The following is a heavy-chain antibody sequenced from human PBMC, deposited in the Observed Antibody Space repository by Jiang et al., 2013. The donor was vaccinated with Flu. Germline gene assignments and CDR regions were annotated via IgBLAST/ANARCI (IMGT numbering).Heavy chain of an antibody. D-gene: IGHD4-17*01. Sequence: KPTQTLTLTCTFSGFSLTTRGLGVGWIRQPPGQALEWLALIYGDDDTRSSPSLRSRLSITKDTSKNQVVLRLTQMDPVDTATYFCARSRDDYGDFDYWGQGTLVTVSS. CDR3: ARSRDDYGDFDY. CDR1: GFSLTTRGLG. V-gene: IGHV2-5*02. J-gene: IGHJ4*02. CDR2: IYGDDDT.